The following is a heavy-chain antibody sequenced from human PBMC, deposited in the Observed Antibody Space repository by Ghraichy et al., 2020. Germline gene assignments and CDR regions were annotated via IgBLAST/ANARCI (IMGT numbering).Heavy chain of an antibody. V-gene: IGHV4-34*01. Sequence: SETLSLTCAVYGGSFSGYFWSWIRQPPGKGLEWIGDIDHTGSTNYNPSLRSRVSISLDRSKNQLSLKVTSVTADTAVYFCARDNIALVTVSAASLFDSWGQGTLVTVSS. CDR1: GGSFSGYF. D-gene: IGHD2-2*01. J-gene: IGHJ4*02. CDR3: ARDNIALVTVSAASLFDS. CDR2: IDHTGST.